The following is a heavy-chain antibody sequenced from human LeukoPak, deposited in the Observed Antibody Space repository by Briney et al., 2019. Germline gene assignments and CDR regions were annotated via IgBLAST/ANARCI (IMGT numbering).Heavy chain of an antibody. CDR3: ATYWRHFDWLLSDI. D-gene: IGHD3-9*01. CDR2: IKQDGSEN. Sequence: GGSLRLSCEASGFTFGDYWMTWVRQAPGKGLEGVANIKQDGSENHYVDSVKGRFTISRDNAKNSLYLQMNSLRAEDTAVYYCATYWRHFDWLLSDIWGLGTMVAVSS. CDR1: GFTFGDYW. V-gene: IGHV3-7*05. J-gene: IGHJ3*02.